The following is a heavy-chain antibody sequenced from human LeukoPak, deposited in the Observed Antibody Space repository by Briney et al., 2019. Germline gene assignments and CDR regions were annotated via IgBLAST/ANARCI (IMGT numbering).Heavy chain of an antibody. Sequence: ASVKVSCKASGYTFTTYAMNWVRQAPGQGLEWMGWINTNTGNPTYAQGFTGRFVFSLDTSVSTAYLQISSLKAEDTAVYYCARMYSSTWYDCFDPWGQGTLVTVSS. D-gene: IGHD6-13*01. CDR1: GYTFTTYA. J-gene: IGHJ5*02. CDR3: ARMYSSTWYDCFDP. V-gene: IGHV7-4-1*02. CDR2: INTNTGNP.